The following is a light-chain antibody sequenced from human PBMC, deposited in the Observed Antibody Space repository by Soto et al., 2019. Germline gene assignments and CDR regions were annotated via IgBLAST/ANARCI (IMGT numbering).Light chain of an antibody. CDR1: NSDVGAYNY. V-gene: IGLV2-14*01. CDR3: SSFTTSNTYV. Sequence: QSALTQPDSVSGSPGQSITISCTGSNSDVGAYNYVSWYQQRPGKAPKRMIYDVSNRPSGVSNRFSGSKSGNTASLTISGLQAEDEADYYCSSFTTSNTYVFGTGTKLTVL. J-gene: IGLJ1*01. CDR2: DVS.